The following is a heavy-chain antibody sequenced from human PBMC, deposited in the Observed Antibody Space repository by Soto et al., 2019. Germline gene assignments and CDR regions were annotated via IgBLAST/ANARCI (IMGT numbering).Heavy chain of an antibody. CDR2: ISGSGGST. Sequence: GGSLRLSCAASGFTFSSYAMSWVRQAPGKGLEWVSAISGSGGSTYYADSVKGRFTISRDNSKNTLYLQMNSLRAEDTAVYYCAKCDLSIAVAGTCYFDYWGQGTLVTVSS. V-gene: IGHV3-23*01. D-gene: IGHD6-19*01. CDR3: AKCDLSIAVAGTCYFDY. CDR1: GFTFSSYA. J-gene: IGHJ4*02.